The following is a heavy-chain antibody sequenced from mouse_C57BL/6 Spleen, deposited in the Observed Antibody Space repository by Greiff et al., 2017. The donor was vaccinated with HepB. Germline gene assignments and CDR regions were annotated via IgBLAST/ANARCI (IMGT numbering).Heavy chain of an antibody. CDR2: IFPGSGST. D-gene: IGHD1-1*01. V-gene: IGHV1-75*01. CDR3: ARRGPLPGRGYFDV. J-gene: IGHJ1*03. CDR1: GYTFTDYY. Sequence: VQLQLSGPELVKPGASVKISCKASGYTFTDYYINWVKQRPGQGLEWIGWIFPGSGSTYYNEKFKGKATLTVDKSSSTAYMLLSSLTSEDSAVYFCARRGPLPGRGYFDVWGTGTTVTVSS.